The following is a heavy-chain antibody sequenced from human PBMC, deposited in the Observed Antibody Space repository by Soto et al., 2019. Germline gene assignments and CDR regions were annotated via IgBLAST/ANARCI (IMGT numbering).Heavy chain of an antibody. J-gene: IGHJ5*02. D-gene: IGHD4-17*01. Sequence: EVQLVESGGGLVQPGRSLRLSCAASGFTFDDYAMHWVRQAPGKGLEWVSGISWNSGSIGYADSVKGRFTISRDNAKNSLYLQMNSLTAEDTALYYCAKAAYGDHLVEDIRSWGQGTLVTVSS. CDR2: ISWNSGSI. CDR1: GFTFDDYA. CDR3: AKAAYGDHLVEDIRS. V-gene: IGHV3-9*01.